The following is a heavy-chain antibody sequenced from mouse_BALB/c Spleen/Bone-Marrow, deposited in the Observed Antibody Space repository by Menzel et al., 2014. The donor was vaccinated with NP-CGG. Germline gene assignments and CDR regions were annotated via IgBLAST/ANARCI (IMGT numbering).Heavy chain of an antibody. CDR2: IRSKSNNYAT. CDR1: GFTFNTYA. CDR3: VRQRYYYGSSDWYLDV. D-gene: IGHD1-1*01. Sequence: EVMLVESGGGLVQPKGSLKLSCAASGFTFNTYAMNWVRQAPGKGLEWVARIRSKSNNYATYYADSVKDRFTISRDDSQSMLYLQMNNLKTEDTAMYYCVRQRYYYGSSDWYLDVWGAGTTVTVSS. J-gene: IGHJ1*01. V-gene: IGHV10-1*02.